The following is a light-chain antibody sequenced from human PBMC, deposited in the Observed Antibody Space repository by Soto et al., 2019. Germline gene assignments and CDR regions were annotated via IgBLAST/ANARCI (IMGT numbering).Light chain of an antibody. CDR1: QTVSNSC. V-gene: IGKV3-20*01. CDR2: AAS. CDR3: HQYGISLS. Sequence: DIVFTQAPGTLSLSPGERATLSCRASQTVSNSCIAWYQQIPGQAPRLFIYAASRRATGVPDRFSGSGSGTDFTLTISRLQPEDFAVYYCHQYGISLSFGGGTKVEIK. J-gene: IGKJ4*01.